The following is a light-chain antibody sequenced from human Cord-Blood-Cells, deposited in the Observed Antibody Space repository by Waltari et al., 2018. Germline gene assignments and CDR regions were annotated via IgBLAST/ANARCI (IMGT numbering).Light chain of an antibody. CDR2: DAS. CDR1: QSLSSY. J-gene: IGKJ4*01. Sequence: EIVFTQSPATLSLSPGERATLPCRASQSLSSYLAWYQQKPGQAPRLLIYDASNRATAIPARFSGSGSGTDFTLTISSLEPEDFAVYYCQQRSNWLTFGGGTKVEIK. V-gene: IGKV3-11*01. CDR3: QQRSNWLT.